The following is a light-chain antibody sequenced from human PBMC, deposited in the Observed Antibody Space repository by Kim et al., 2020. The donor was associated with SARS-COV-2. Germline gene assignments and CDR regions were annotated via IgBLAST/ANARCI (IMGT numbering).Light chain of an antibody. V-gene: IGKV3-20*01. CDR1: KRVSTPY. Sequence: PGERATRSCRARKRVSTPYLVWYQQKDGQAPSLILYATLSRATGVPDRFSGSGSETEFSLTISGLEPDDFAVYYCQQCQTTPLTFGGGTKVDIK. J-gene: IGKJ4*01. CDR2: ATL. CDR3: QQCQTTPLT.